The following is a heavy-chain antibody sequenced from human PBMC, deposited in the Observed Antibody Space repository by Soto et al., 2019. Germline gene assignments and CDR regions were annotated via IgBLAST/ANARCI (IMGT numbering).Heavy chain of an antibody. V-gene: IGHV1-18*04. CDR3: ARDLGYGDYGTDY. J-gene: IGHJ4*02. CDR1: GYTLTTNG. D-gene: IGHD4-17*01. Sequence: QVQLVQSGAEVKKPGASVKVSCKASGYTLTTNGISWLREAPGQGLEWMGWINADNGNTNYAQKFQGRVTMTTDISTSTAYMELRSLRSDDTAVYYCARDLGYGDYGTDYWGQGTLVTVSS. CDR2: INADNGNT.